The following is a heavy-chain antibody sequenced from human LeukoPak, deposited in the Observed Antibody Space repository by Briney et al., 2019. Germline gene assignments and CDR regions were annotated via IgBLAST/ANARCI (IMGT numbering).Heavy chain of an antibody. Sequence: SGGSLRLSCAASGFTFSSYGMHWVRQAPGKGLEWVAVISYDGSNKYYADSVKGRFTISRDNSKNTLYLQMNSLRAEDTAVYYCARDRGPGYSYGVLDYWGQGTLVTVSS. CDR3: ARDRGPGYSYGVLDY. CDR2: ISYDGSNK. V-gene: IGHV3-30*03. J-gene: IGHJ4*02. D-gene: IGHD5-18*01. CDR1: GFTFSSYG.